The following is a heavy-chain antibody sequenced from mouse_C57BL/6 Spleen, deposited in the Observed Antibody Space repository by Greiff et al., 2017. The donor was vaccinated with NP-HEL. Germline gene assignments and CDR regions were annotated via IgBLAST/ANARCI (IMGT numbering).Heavy chain of an antibody. Sequence: VQLKESGPELVKPGASVKISCKASGYSFTDYNMNWVKQSNGKSLEWIGVINPNYGTTSYNQKFKGKATLTVDQSSSTAYMQLNSLTSEDSAVYYCARCVHWEYYAMDYWGQGTSVTVSS. CDR2: INPNYGTT. D-gene: IGHD4-1*01. V-gene: IGHV1-39*01. CDR1: GYSFTDYN. J-gene: IGHJ4*01. CDR3: ARCVHWEYYAMDY.